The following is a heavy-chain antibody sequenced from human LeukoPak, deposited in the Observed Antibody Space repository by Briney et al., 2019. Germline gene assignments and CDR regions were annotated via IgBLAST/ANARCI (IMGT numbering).Heavy chain of an antibody. J-gene: IGHJ4*02. CDR2: IRSKANSYAT. Sequence: GGSLRLSCAASGFTLSGSAMHWVRQASGQGLEWVGRIRSKANSYATAYAASVKGRFTIARDDSKNTAYLQMNSLKTEDTAVYYCTGQAYYYDTSGFNFDYWGQGTLVTVSS. D-gene: IGHD3-22*01. CDR1: GFTLSGSA. V-gene: IGHV3-73*01. CDR3: TGQAYYYDTSGFNFDY.